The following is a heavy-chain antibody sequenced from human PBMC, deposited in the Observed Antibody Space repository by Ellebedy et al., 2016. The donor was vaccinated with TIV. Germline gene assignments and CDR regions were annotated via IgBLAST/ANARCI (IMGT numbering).Heavy chain of an antibody. CDR1: GFTFDDYA. D-gene: IGHD6-13*01. Sequence: SLKISCAASGFTFDDYAMHWVRQAPGKGLEWVSGISWNSGSIGYADSVKGRFTISRDNAKNSLYLQMNSLRAEDTAVYYCARDARFIDQQHNWFDPWGQGTLVTVSS. J-gene: IGHJ5*02. CDR2: ISWNSGSI. V-gene: IGHV3-9*01. CDR3: ARDARFIDQQHNWFDP.